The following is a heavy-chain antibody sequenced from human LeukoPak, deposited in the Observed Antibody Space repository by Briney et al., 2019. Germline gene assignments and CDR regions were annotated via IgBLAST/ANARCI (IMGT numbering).Heavy chain of an antibody. V-gene: IGHV3-21*01. CDR1: GFPFSSYG. Sequence: GGSLRLYCAASGFPFSSYGMNWVRQAPGKGLEWVSSIGRSPSYIYYADSVKGRFTISRDNAKDSLDLQMNSLRAEDTAVYYCARLTSYNHDYSGRYGLDVWGQGTTVTVSS. J-gene: IGHJ6*02. CDR2: IGRSPSYI. CDR3: ARLTSYNHDYSGRYGLDV. D-gene: IGHD5-12*01.